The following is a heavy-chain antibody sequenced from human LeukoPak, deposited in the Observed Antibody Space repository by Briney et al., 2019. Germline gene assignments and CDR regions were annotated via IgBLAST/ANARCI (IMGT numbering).Heavy chain of an antibody. CDR2: IYYSGST. CDR1: GRSISSSSYY. J-gene: IGHJ4*02. D-gene: IGHD3-16*02. CDR3: ARRSMITFGGVIVFDY. V-gene: IGHV4-39*01. Sequence: SETLSLTCTVSGRSISSSSYYWGWIRQPPGKGLEWIGSIYYSGSTYYNPSLKSRVTISVDTSKNQFSLKLSSVTAADTAVYYCARRSMITFGGVIVFDYWGQGTLVTVSS.